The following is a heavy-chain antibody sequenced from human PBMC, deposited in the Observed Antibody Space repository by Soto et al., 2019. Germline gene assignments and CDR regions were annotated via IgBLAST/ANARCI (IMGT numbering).Heavy chain of an antibody. Sequence: GGSLRLSCAASRFTFSDYYMSWIRQAPGKGLEWVSYISSSGSTIYYADSVKGRFTISRDNAKNSLYLQMNSLRAEDTAVYYCARDRTGSSPPMDVWGQGTTVTVSS. D-gene: IGHD6-6*01. V-gene: IGHV3-11*01. J-gene: IGHJ6*02. CDR1: RFTFSDYY. CDR3: ARDRTGSSPPMDV. CDR2: ISSSGSTI.